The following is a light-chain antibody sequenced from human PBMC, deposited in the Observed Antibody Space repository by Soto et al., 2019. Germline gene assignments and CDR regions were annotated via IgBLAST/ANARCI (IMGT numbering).Light chain of an antibody. V-gene: IGKV1-39*01. CDR3: QQSYSTLSIT. CDR2: STS. J-gene: IGKJ5*01. CDR1: QSISYY. Sequence: DIQMTQSPSSLSASVGDRVTITCRASQSISYYLNWYQQKQGRAPRLLIYSTSTLQSGVPSKFSGSASGTDFTLTISSLQPEDFATYYCQQSYSTLSITFGQGTRLEI.